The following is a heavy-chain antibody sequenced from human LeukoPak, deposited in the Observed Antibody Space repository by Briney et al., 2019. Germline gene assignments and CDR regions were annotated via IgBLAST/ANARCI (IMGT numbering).Heavy chain of an antibody. Sequence: PSETLSLTCTVSGGSISSSSYYWGWIRQPPGKGLEWIGSIDYSGSTNYNPSLKSRVTISVDTSKNQFSLKLSSVTAADTAVYYCARSRNMRSFADAFDIWGQGTMVTVSS. V-gene: IGHV4-39*07. CDR1: GGSISSSSYY. D-gene: IGHD2/OR15-2a*01. J-gene: IGHJ3*02. CDR2: IDYSGST. CDR3: ARSRNMRSFADAFDI.